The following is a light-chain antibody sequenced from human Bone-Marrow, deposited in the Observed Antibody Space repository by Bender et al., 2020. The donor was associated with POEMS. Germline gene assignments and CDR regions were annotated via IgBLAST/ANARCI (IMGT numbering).Light chain of an antibody. CDR1: SRDVGNYNL. V-gene: IGLV2-23*02. CDR2: DVT. Sequence: QSALTQPASVSVSPGQSIAISCSGTSRDVGNYNLVSWDRQHPGEAPKLMIYDVTKRPSGVSDRFSGSKSGNMGLLTIWGLQPGEEADYVCCPYAGNRALVFGGGPK. CDR3: CPYAGNRALV. J-gene: IGLJ2*01.